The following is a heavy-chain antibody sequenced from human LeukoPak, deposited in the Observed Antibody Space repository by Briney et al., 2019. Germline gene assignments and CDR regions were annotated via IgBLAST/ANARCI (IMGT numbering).Heavy chain of an antibody. D-gene: IGHD5-18*01. CDR2: IHYTGST. CDR1: GXSITGYY. CDR3: ARYGYSYGLDY. J-gene: IGHJ4*02. Sequence: SETLSLTCTVSGXSITGYYWSWIRQPPGKGLEWIGYIHYTGSTIHNPSLKSRVTISVDTSKNQFSLKLSSVTAADTAVYYCARYGYSYGLDYWGQGTLVTVSS. V-gene: IGHV4-59*08.